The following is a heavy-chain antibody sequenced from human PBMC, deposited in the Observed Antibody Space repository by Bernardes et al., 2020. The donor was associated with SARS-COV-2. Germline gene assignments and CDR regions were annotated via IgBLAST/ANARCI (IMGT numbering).Heavy chain of an antibody. CDR1: GFTVSSNY. CDR3: ARDQWRSGGSWGHWD. J-gene: IGHJ4*02. V-gene: IGHV3-66*01. D-gene: IGHD2-15*01. CDR2: IYSGGST. Sequence: GGSLRLSCAASGFTVSSNYMSWVRQAPGKGLEWVSVIYSGGSTYYADSVKGRFTISRDNSKNTLYLQMNSLRAEDTAVYYCARDQWRSGGSWGHWDWGQGTLVTVSS.